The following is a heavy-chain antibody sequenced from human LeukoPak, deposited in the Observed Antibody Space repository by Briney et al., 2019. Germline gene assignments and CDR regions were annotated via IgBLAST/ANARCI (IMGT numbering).Heavy chain of an antibody. Sequence: SETLSLTCTVSGGSISSYYWSWLRQPAGKGLEWIGRIYTSGSTNYNPSLKSRVTISVDKSKNQFSLKLSSVTAADTAVYYCARVDCSSTSCQFDYWGQGTLVTVSS. J-gene: IGHJ4*02. V-gene: IGHV4-4*07. CDR1: GGSISSYY. CDR2: IYTSGST. CDR3: ARVDCSSTSCQFDY. D-gene: IGHD2-2*01.